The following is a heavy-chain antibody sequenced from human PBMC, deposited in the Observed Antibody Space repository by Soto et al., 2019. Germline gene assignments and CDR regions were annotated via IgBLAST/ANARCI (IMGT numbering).Heavy chain of an antibody. CDR2: ITGLSTYI. D-gene: IGHD2-2*01. J-gene: IGHJ3*02. CDR3: ARANPAHDAFDI. V-gene: IGHV3-21*01. Sequence: PGGSLRLSCAASGFTFSNYNINWVRQAPGKGLEWVSSITGLSTYIYYADSVRGRFSISRDNAKNSLYLQMNSLRAEDTAIYYSARANPAHDAFDIWGQGTMVTVSS. CDR1: GFTFSNYN.